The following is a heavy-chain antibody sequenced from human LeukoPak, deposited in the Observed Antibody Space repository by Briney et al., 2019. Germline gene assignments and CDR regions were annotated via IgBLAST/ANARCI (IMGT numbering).Heavy chain of an antibody. CDR3: ARGFESSGWYCDY. D-gene: IGHD6-19*01. CDR1: GFTFSSYA. J-gene: IGHJ4*02. V-gene: IGHV3-30-3*01. Sequence: GGSLRLSCAASGFTFSSYAMHWVRQAPGKGLEWVAVISYDGSNKYYADSVKGRFTISRDNSKNTLYLQMNGLRAEDTAVYYCARGFESSGWYCDYWGQGTLVTVSS. CDR2: ISYDGSNK.